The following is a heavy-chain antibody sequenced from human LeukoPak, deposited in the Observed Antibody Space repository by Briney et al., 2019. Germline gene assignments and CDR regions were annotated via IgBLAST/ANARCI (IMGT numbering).Heavy chain of an antibody. D-gene: IGHD3-10*01. CDR1: GFTFDDYG. J-gene: IGHJ6*03. CDR3: ARNSGAGYYFYMDV. V-gene: IGHV3-20*04. Sequence: GGSLRLSCAASGFTFDDYGMSWVRHAPGKGLEWVSGIKWNGGSTGYADSVKGRFTISRDNAKNSLYLQMNSLRAEDTALYYCARNSGAGYYFYMDVWGKGTAVTVSS. CDR2: IKWNGGST.